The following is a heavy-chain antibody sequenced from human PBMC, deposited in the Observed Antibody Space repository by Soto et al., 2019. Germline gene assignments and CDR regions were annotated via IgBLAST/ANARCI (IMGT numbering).Heavy chain of an antibody. J-gene: IGHJ5*02. CDR3: ARCSLAATPLCWFDP. CDR1: GYTFTGYY. CDR2: INPSGGST. V-gene: IGHV1-46*01. Sequence: ASVKVSCKASGYTFTGYYMHWVRQAPGQGLEWMGIINPSGGSTSYAQKFQGRVTMTRDTSTSTVYMELSSLRSEDTAVYYCARCSLAATPLCWFDPWGQGTLVTVSS. D-gene: IGHD2-15*01.